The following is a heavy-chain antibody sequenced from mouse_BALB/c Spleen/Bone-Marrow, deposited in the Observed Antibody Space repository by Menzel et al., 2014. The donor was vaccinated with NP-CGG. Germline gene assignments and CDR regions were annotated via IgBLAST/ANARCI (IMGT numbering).Heavy chain of an antibody. CDR2: IRNKANGFTT. J-gene: IGHJ3*01. Sequence: EVKLMESGGGLVQPGGSLRLSCATSGFTFTDYYMSWVRQPPGKALEWLGFIRNKANGFTTEYSASVEGRFTISRDNSQSILYLQMNTLRAEDSATYYCARDYGNYVRFAYWGQGTLVTVSA. V-gene: IGHV7-3*02. CDR3: ARDYGNYVRFAY. D-gene: IGHD2-1*01. CDR1: GFTFTDYY.